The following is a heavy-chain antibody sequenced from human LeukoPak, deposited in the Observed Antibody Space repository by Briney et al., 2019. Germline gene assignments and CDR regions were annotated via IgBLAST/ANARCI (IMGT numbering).Heavy chain of an antibody. J-gene: IGHJ4*02. Sequence: ASVKVSCKASGYTFRNYDIVWVRQATGQGLEWMGWMKPDNGNTGYIEMFQGRLTLTRDTSINTAYLELSNLRSEDTAVYYCARGGSYYPTDYWGQGTLVTVSS. CDR3: ARGGSYYPTDY. CDR2: MKPDNGNT. V-gene: IGHV1-8*03. CDR1: GYTFRNYD. D-gene: IGHD1-26*01.